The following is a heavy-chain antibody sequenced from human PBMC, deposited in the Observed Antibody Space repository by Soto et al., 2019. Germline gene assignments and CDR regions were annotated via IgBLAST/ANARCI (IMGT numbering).Heavy chain of an antibody. CDR1: GGSISSSSYY. D-gene: IGHD6-19*01. CDR2: IYYSGST. Sequence: SETLSLTCTVSGGSISSSSYYWGWIRQPPGKGLEWIGSIYYSGSTYYNPSLKSRVTISVDTSKNQFSLKLSSVTAADTAVYYCARHVGIAVAGPRTNWFDPWGQGTLVTVS. J-gene: IGHJ5*02. V-gene: IGHV4-39*01. CDR3: ARHVGIAVAGPRTNWFDP.